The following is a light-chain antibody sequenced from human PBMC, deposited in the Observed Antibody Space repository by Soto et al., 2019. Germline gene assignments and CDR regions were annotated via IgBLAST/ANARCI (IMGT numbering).Light chain of an antibody. CDR1: SRDVGTYSF. V-gene: IGLV2-14*01. CDR2: EVS. CDR3: SSYTGSNTLVV. Sequence: QSVLTQPASVSGSPGQSITISCTGTSRDVGTYSFVSWYQQHPGKAPKLMISEVSNRPSGVSSRFSGSRSGNTASLTISGLQPDDEADYYCSSYTGSNTLVVFGGGTKVTVL. J-gene: IGLJ2*01.